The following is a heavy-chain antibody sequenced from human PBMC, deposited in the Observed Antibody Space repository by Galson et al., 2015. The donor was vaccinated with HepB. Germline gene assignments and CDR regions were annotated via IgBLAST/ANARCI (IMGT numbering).Heavy chain of an antibody. J-gene: IGHJ6*02. Sequence: SVKVSCKASGYTFTSYGISWVRQAPGQGLEWMGWISAYNGNTNYAQKLQGRVTMTTDTSTSTAYMELRSLRSDDTAVYYCARDAYYGSGSYYHYYYGMDVWGQGTTVTVSS. D-gene: IGHD3-10*01. CDR3: ARDAYYGSGSYYHYYYGMDV. V-gene: IGHV1-18*04. CDR1: GYTFTSYG. CDR2: ISAYNGNT.